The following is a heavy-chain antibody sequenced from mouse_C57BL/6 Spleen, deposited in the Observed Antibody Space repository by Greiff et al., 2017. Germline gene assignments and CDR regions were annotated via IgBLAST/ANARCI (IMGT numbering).Heavy chain of an antibody. CDR1: GYTFTSYW. CDR2: IDPSDSYT. CDR3: AILGGWFAY. J-gene: IGHJ3*01. V-gene: IGHV1-59*01. Sequence: QVQLQQPGAELVRPGTSVKLSCKASGYTFTSYWLHWVKQRPGQGLEWIGVIDPSDSYTNYNQKFKGKATLTVDTSSSTAYMQLSSLTSEDSAVYYCAILGGWFAYWGQGTLVTVSA.